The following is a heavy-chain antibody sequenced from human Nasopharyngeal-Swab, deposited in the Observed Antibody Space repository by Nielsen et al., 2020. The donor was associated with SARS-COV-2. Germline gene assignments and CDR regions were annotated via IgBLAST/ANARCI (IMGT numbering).Heavy chain of an antibody. CDR3: ARGPYYYDSSGYRAYYYYMDV. CDR2: VNPNSGNT. D-gene: IGHD3-22*01. Sequence: WVRQAPGQGVEWMGWVNPNSGNTGYAQKFQGRVTMTRNTSISTAYMELSSLRSEDTAVYYCARGPYYYDSSGYRAYYYYMDVWGKGTTVTVSS. J-gene: IGHJ6*03. V-gene: IGHV1-8*01.